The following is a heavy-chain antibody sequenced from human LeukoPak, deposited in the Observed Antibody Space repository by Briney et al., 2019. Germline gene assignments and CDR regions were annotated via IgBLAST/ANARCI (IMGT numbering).Heavy chain of an antibody. Sequence: GESLKISCKGSGYSFTSYWIGWVRQMPGKGLEWMGIIYPGDSDTRYSPSFQGQVTISADKSISTAYLQWSSLKASDTAMYYCARLNPHPRHEGQLLWDDYWGQGTLVTVSS. J-gene: IGHJ4*02. CDR3: ARLNPHPRHEGQLLWDDY. CDR2: IYPGDSDT. V-gene: IGHV5-51*01. CDR1: GYSFTSYW. D-gene: IGHD2-2*01.